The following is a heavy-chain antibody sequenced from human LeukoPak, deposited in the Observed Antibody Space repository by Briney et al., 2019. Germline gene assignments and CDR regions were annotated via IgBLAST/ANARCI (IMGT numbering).Heavy chain of an antibody. CDR2: ISGSGLRP. D-gene: IGHD5-18*01. V-gene: IGHV3-23*01. Sequence: GGSLRLSCAASGFTFTSYSMTWVRQAPGKGLEWVSSISGSGLRPYYADSVKGRFTVSRDNAKNSLYLQMNSLRAEDTAVYYCARAARAYNYFDYWGQGTLVTVSS. CDR3: ARAARAYNYFDY. J-gene: IGHJ4*02. CDR1: GFTFTSYS.